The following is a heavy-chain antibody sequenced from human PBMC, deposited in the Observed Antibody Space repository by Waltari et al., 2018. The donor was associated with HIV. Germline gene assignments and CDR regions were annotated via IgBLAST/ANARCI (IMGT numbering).Heavy chain of an antibody. D-gene: IGHD3-22*01. CDR2: MSAYNGNT. CDR1: GYTFTSYG. Sequence: QVQLVQSGAEVKKPGASVKVSCKASGYTFTSYGISWVRQAPVQGLEGMGWMSAYNGNTNYAQMRQGRVTMTTDTSTSTAYMELRSLRSDDTAVYDCARGDSSGYHSDYWGQGTLVTVSS. V-gene: IGHV1-18*01. J-gene: IGHJ4*02. CDR3: ARGDSSGYHSDY.